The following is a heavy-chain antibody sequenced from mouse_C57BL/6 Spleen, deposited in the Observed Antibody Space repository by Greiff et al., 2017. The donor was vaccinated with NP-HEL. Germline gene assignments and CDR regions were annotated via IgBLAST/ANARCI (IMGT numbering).Heavy chain of an antibody. V-gene: IGHV1-15*01. D-gene: IGHD2-2*01. Sequence: QVQLKESGAELVRPGASVTLSCKASGYTFTDYEMHWVKQTPVHGLEWIGAIDPETGGTAYNQKFKGKAILTADKSSSTAYMELRSLTSEDSAVYYCTIYGYDGGYFDYWGQGTTLTVSS. CDR1: GYTFTDYE. CDR2: IDPETGGT. J-gene: IGHJ2*01. CDR3: TIYGYDGGYFDY.